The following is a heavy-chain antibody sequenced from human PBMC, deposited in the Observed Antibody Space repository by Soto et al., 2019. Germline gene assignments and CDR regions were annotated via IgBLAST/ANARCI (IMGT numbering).Heavy chain of an antibody. J-gene: IGHJ4*02. CDR3: ARVDPRGVAVVRDY. CDR1: GNTFASHG. CDR2: ISGFNGQT. D-gene: IGHD3-10*01. Sequence: QVQLVQSGPEVKKPGASVKVSCKASGNTFASHGFSWVRQAPGQGLEWMGWISGFNGQTNYALKFQGRVTLTTDTSTSTDYRELRSLRSDDTAVYFCARVDPRGVAVVRDYWGQGTLVTVSS. V-gene: IGHV1-18*01.